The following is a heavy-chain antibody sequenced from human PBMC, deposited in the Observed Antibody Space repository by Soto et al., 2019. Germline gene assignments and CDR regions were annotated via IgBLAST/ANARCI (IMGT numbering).Heavy chain of an antibody. J-gene: IGHJ5*02. V-gene: IGHV1-69*13. Sequence: SVKVSCKASGGTFSSYAISWVRQAPGQGLEWMGGIIPIFGTANYAQKFQGRVTITADESTSTAYMELSSLRSEDTAVYYCARDGNYYGSGSYQEFDPWGQGTLVTVSS. CDR2: IIPIFGTA. CDR1: GGTFSSYA. D-gene: IGHD3-10*01. CDR3: ARDGNYYGSGSYQEFDP.